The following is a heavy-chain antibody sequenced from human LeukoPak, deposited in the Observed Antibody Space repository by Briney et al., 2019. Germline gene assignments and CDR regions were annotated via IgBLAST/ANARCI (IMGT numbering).Heavy chain of an antibody. CDR2: ILPSGSA. D-gene: IGHD6-13*01. J-gene: IGHJ6*03. CDR3: ARRSHYFYYMDV. CDR1: GGSISSYY. V-gene: IGHV4-4*09. Sequence: PSETLSLTCTVSGGSISSYYWSWIRQSPVKGLEWIGYILPSGSAFYNPSLESRVTISLDTSENQFSMRLSSVTAADTAVYYCARRSHYFYYMDVWGKGTTVTVSS.